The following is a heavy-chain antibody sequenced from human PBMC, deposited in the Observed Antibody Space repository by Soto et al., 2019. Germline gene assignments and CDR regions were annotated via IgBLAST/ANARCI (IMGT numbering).Heavy chain of an antibody. CDR1: GFTFSSYG. CDR3: ARDSLRYSSGWLSYFDY. D-gene: IGHD6-19*01. Sequence: GQLVESGGGVVQPGRSLRLSCAASGFTFSSYGMHWVRQAPGKGLEWVAVIWYDGSSKYYADSVKGRFTISRDNSKNTLYLQMNSLRAEDTAVYYCARDSLRYSSGWLSYFDYWGQGTLVTVSS. J-gene: IGHJ4*02. V-gene: IGHV3-33*01. CDR2: IWYDGSSK.